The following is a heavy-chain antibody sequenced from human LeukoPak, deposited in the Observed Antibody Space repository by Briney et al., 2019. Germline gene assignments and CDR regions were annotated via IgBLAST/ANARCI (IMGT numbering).Heavy chain of an antibody. J-gene: IGHJ3*02. CDR2: IGTTGDT. CDR1: GFTFGSSD. D-gene: IGHD3-22*01. CDR3: ARGLYYYDSSGYYGDTSDI. Sequence: GGSLRLSCAASGFTFGSSDMHWVRQPTGKGLEWVSGIGTTGDTYYPGSVKGRFTISRENAKNALYLQMNSLRAGDTAVYYCARGLYYYDSSGYYGDTSDIWGQGTMVIVSS. V-gene: IGHV3-13*04.